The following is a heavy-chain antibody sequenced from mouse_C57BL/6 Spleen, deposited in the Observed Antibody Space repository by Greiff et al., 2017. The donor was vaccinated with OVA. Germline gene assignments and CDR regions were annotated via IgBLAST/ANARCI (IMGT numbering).Heavy chain of an antibody. J-gene: IGHJ3*01. D-gene: IGHD2-1*01. CDR2: IYPGSGST. Sequence: QVQLQQPGAELVKPGASVKMSCKASGYTFTSYWITWVKQRPGQGLEWIGDIYPGSGSTNYNEKFKSKATLTVDTSSSTAYMQLSSLTSEDSAVYYCARGGYGNTWFAYWGQGTLVTVSA. V-gene: IGHV1-55*01. CDR3: ARGGYGNTWFAY. CDR1: GYTFTSYW.